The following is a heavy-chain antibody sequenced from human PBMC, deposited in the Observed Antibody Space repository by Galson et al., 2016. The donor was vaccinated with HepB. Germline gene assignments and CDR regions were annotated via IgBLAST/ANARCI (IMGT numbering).Heavy chain of an antibody. Sequence: SLRLSCAASGFTFSSYGLGWVRQAPGKGLEWVAVIWSDGSDKYYADSVKGRFTISRDNSKNTLYLRMNSLRAEDTALYYCARVFCSNSSCHAFDIWGQGTLVTVSS. J-gene: IGHJ3*02. D-gene: IGHD2-2*01. V-gene: IGHV3-33*01. CDR1: GFTFSSYG. CDR3: ARVFCSNSSCHAFDI. CDR2: IWSDGSDK.